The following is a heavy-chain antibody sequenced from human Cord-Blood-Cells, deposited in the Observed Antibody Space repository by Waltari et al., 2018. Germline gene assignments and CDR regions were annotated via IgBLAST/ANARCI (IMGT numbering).Heavy chain of an antibody. J-gene: IGHJ3*02. CDR2: INPKSGGT. Sequence: QVQLVQSGAEVNKPGASVTSSCKASAYTFTGYYMHWGRQAPGQGLGWMGWINPKSGGTNYAQKFQGRVTMTRDTSISTAYMELSRLRSDDTAVYYCARTTMIVVVYAFEIWGQGTMVTVSS. CDR1: AYTFTGYY. CDR3: ARTTMIVVVYAFEI. D-gene: IGHD3-22*01. V-gene: IGHV1-2*02.